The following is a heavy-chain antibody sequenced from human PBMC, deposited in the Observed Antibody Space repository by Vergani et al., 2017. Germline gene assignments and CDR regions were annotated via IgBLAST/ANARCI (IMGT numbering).Heavy chain of an antibody. CDR2: IYHSGDT. CDR1: DSSIMTNPY. D-gene: IGHD3-10*01. J-gene: IGHJ6*02. V-gene: IGHV4-38-2*01. CDR3: ARHRGSWGFFPSSYFYGMDV. Sequence: QVQLQESGPGLVKPSETLTLTCDVSDSSIMTNPYWGWFRQSPGKGLEWIGCIYHSGDTHYNSSLKSRVSISIVSSSKFSLSLTSVTAADTAIYYCARHRGSWGFFPSSYFYGMDVWGHGTTVTVSS.